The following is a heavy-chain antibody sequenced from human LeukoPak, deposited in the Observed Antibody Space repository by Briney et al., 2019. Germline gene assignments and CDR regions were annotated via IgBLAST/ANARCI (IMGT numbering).Heavy chain of an antibody. CDR2: ISISSSTI. Sequence: GGSLRLSCAASGFTFSDYYMSWIRQAPGKGLEWVSYISISSSTIYYADSVKGRFTISRDNAKNSLYLQMNSLRAEDTAVYYCARDKDYGSGSWDVWGKGTTVTISS. J-gene: IGHJ6*04. V-gene: IGHV3-11*04. CDR3: ARDKDYGSGSWDV. D-gene: IGHD3-10*01. CDR1: GFTFSDYY.